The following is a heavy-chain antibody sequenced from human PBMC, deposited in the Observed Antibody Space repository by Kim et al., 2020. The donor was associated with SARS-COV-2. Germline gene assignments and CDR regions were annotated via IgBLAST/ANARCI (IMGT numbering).Heavy chain of an antibody. CDR3: ARHRQVPASSLIDF. Sequence: SETLSLTCTVSGGSISSSGYYWGWIRQPPGKGLEWIGISHYSGSTYYNQFLESRVTISVDTSKNQVSLKVRSLTAADTAVYFCARHRQVPASSLIDFWGQVILVTVSS. CDR1: GGSISSSGYY. CDR2: SHYSGST. J-gene: IGHJ4*02. V-gene: IGHV4-39*01.